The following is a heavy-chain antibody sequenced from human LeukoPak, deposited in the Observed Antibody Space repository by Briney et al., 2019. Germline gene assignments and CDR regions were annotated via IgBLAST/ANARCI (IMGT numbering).Heavy chain of an antibody. J-gene: IGHJ6*03. V-gene: IGHV4-4*02. CDR1: GGSISSSNW. D-gene: IGHD5-18*01. CDR2: IYHSGRT. CDR3: ARTEESGYSYGCFGYYYYMDV. Sequence: SETLSLTCAVSGGSISSSNWWSWVRQPPGKGLEWIGEIYHSGRTNYNPSLKSRVTISVDTSKNQFSLKLSSVTAADTAVYYCARTEESGYSYGCFGYYYYMDVWGKGTTVTVSS.